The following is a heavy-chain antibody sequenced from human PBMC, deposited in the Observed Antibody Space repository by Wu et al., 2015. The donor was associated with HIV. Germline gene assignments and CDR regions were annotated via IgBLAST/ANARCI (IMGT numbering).Heavy chain of an antibody. CDR1: GGIFSNYD. D-gene: IGHD3-10*01. CDR3: AREIEDPAIMVRAGFDP. J-gene: IGHJ5*02. Sequence: QVQLVQSGAEVKKPGPSVKVSCKASGGIFSNYDINWVRQAPGQGLEWMGGTTPMFGTTNYAQKFQGRVTITSDVYTSTVYMELSSLRSEDTAIYYCAREIEDPAIMVRAGFDPWGQGTLVTVSS. V-gene: IGHV1-69*05. CDR2: TTPMFGTT.